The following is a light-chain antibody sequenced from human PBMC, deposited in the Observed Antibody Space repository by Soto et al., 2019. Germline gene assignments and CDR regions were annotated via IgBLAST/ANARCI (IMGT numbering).Light chain of an antibody. CDR2: DNN. CDR1: SSNIGNNY. V-gene: IGLV1-51*01. J-gene: IGLJ1*01. CDR3: GTWDSSLSAGV. Sequence: QSVLTQPPSVSAAPGQKVTISCSGRSSNIGNNYVSWYQQLPGTAPKLLIYDNNKRPSGIPDRFSGSKSGTSATLGITGLQTGDEADYYCGTWDSSLSAGVFGTGTKVNVL.